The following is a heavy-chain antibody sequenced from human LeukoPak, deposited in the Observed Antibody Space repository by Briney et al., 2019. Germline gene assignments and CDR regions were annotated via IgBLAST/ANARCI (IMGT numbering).Heavy chain of an antibody. CDR3: AKDITAGIFDY. V-gene: IGHV3-7*03. D-gene: IGHD6-13*01. CDR1: GVTLSNYA. J-gene: IGHJ4*02. Sequence: GGSLRLSCVASGVTLSNYAMSWARQAPGKGLEWVANIKEDGSEKYYVDSVKGRFTISRDNAKNSLYLQMNSLRAEDTALYYCAKDITAGIFDYWGQGTLVTVSS. CDR2: IKEDGSEK.